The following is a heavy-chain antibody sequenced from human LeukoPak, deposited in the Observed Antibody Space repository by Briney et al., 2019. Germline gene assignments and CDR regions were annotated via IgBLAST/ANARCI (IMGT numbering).Heavy chain of an antibody. V-gene: IGHV6-1*01. J-gene: IGHJ6*03. Sequence: SQTLSLTCAIYGDSLSSNSVAWNWIRQSPSRGLEWLGRTYYRSKWYDDYAVSVKSRITINADTSKNQFSLKLSSVTAADTAVYYCARGRRGGGSYSYYYYYMDVWGKGTTVTVSS. CDR3: ARGRRGGGSYSYYYYYMDV. CDR2: TYYRSKWYD. CDR1: GDSLSSNSVA. D-gene: IGHD1-26*01.